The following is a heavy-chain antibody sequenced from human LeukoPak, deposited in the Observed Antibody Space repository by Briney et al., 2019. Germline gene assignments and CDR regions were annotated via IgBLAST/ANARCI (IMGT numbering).Heavy chain of an antibody. CDR1: GGSISSYY. Sequence: PSETLSLTCTVSGGSISSYYWSWIRQPPGKGLEWIGYIYYSGSTNYNPSLKSRVTISVDTSKNQFSLKLSSVTAADTAVYYCARHKYSSSWYPWYNWFDPWGQGTLVTVSS. CDR3: ARHKYSSSWYPWYNWFDP. V-gene: IGHV4-59*08. J-gene: IGHJ5*02. CDR2: IYYSGST. D-gene: IGHD6-13*01.